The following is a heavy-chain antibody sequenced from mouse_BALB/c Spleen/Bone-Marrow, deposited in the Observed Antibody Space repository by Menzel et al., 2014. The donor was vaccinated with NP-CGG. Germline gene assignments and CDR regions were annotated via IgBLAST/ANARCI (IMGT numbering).Heavy chain of an antibody. V-gene: IGHV1-67*01. Sequence: QVHVKQSGPEVVGPGVSVKLSCKGSGYTFTAYAMHWVKQSHAESLEWIGLISTYSGNTHYNQDFKGKATMTVDKSSSTAYMELARLTSEDSAIYYCARNFYGSSYFDYWGQGTTLTVSS. J-gene: IGHJ2*01. CDR2: ISTYSGNT. CDR1: GYTFTAYA. D-gene: IGHD1-1*01. CDR3: ARNFYGSSYFDY.